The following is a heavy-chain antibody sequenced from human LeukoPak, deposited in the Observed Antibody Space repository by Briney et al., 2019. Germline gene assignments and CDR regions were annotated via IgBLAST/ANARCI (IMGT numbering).Heavy chain of an antibody. Sequence: SGPTLVKPTQTLTLTCTFSGFSLSTSGVGVGWIRQPPGKALEWLALIYWNDDKRYSPSLKSRLTITKDTSKNQVVLTMTNMDPVDTATYYCAHRQYSSGWYRGLHYYGMDVWGQGTTVTVSS. CDR3: AHRQYSSGWYRGLHYYGMDV. CDR1: GFSLSTSGVG. J-gene: IGHJ6*02. D-gene: IGHD6-19*01. V-gene: IGHV2-5*01. CDR2: IYWNDDK.